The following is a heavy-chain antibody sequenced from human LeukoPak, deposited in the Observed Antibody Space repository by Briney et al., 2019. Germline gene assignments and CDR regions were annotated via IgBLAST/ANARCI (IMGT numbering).Heavy chain of an antibody. D-gene: IGHD5-24*01. J-gene: IGHJ4*02. CDR3: ARDFTPGWLQTSTGHFDY. CDR2: IKQDGSEK. CDR1: GFTFSSYL. Sequence: GGSLRLSCAASGFTFSSYLMSWVRQAPGKGLEWVANIKQDGSEKYYVDPVKGRFTISRDNAKNSLYLQMNSLRAEDTAVYYCARDFTPGWLQTSTGHFDYWGQGTLVTVSS. V-gene: IGHV3-7*01.